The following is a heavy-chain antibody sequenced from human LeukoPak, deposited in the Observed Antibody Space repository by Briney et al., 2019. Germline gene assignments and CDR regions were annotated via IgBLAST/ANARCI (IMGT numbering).Heavy chain of an antibody. J-gene: IGHJ4*02. CDR3: AREGSSWYYFDY. D-gene: IGHD6-13*01. CDR2: ISSSSSYI. CDR1: GFTFSSYS. V-gene: IGHV3-21*01. Sequence: GGSLRLSCAASGFTFSSYSMNWVRQAPGKGLEWVSSISSSSSYIYYADSVKGRFTISRDNAKNSLYLQMNSLRAEDTAVYYCAREGSSWYYFDYWGQGTLVTVSS.